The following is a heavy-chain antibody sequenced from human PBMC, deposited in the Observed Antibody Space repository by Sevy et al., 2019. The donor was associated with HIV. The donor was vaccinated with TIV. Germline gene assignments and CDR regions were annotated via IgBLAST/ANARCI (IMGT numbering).Heavy chain of an antibody. CDR1: GFTFSTYA. D-gene: IGHD4-4*01. CDR3: VMADTTPYFGC. V-gene: IGHV3-23*01. CDR2: LNGDRT. Sequence: GGSLRLSCAASGFTFSTYAVSWVRQAPGKGLEWVAALNGDRTYYAGSVKGRFTISRDNPKNTVYLQVNSLRVEDTALYYCVMADTTPYFGCWGQGTLVTDSS. J-gene: IGHJ4*02.